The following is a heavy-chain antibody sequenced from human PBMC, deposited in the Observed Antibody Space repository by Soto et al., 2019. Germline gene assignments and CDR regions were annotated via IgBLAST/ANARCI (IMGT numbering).Heavy chain of an antibody. D-gene: IGHD3-22*01. V-gene: IGHV1-69*01. Sequence: QVQLVQSGAEVKKPGSSVKFSCKASGGTFSSYAISWVRQPPGQGLERMVGIIPIFGTENYAQKLQGRVTITSDESTSTAYMELSSVRSEDTAVYYCARDLDEYGSSGYYFRGASDIWGQGTMVTVSS. CDR3: ARDLDEYGSSGYYFRGASDI. CDR1: GGTFSSYA. CDR2: IIPIFGTE. J-gene: IGHJ3*02.